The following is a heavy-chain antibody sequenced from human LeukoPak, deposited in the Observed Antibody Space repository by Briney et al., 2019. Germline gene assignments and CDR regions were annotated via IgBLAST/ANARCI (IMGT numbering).Heavy chain of an antibody. V-gene: IGHV3-21*01. D-gene: IGHD2-15*01. Sequence: GGSLRLSCAASGFTFSSYSMNWVRQAPGKGLEWVSSICSSSSYIYYADSVKGRFTISRDNAKNSLYLQMNSLRAEDTAVYYCATLLVVAATEGYFDYWGQGTLVTVSS. J-gene: IGHJ4*02. CDR3: ATLLVVAATEGYFDY. CDR1: GFTFSSYS. CDR2: ICSSSSYI.